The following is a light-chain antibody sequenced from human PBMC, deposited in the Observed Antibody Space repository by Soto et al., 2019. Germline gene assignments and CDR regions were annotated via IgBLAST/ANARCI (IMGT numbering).Light chain of an antibody. CDR2: AAS. Sequence: DIPLTQSPSFLSASVGDRVTITCRASQDINTYLARYQQKPGKAPKLLIFAASTLQNGVPSRFSGSGSGTEFTVTITSLQPEDFATYYCQQRKSYPITFGQGTRLEMK. CDR1: QDINTY. J-gene: IGKJ5*01. CDR3: QQRKSYPIT. V-gene: IGKV1-9*01.